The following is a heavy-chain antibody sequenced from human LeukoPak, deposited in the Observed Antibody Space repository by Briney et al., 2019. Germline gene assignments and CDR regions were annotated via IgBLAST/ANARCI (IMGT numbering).Heavy chain of an antibody. Sequence: SETLSLTCTVSAGSISSSSHHWGWIRQSPGKGLEWIGSIYYGRTTYYNPSLNSRVTISADTSKKQFSLKLTSVTAADTAVYYCARGAGGYRFDPWGQGTLVIVSS. CDR1: AGSISSSSHH. CDR2: IYYGRTT. V-gene: IGHV4-39*07. CDR3: ARGAGGYRFDP. D-gene: IGHD1-1*01. J-gene: IGHJ5*02.